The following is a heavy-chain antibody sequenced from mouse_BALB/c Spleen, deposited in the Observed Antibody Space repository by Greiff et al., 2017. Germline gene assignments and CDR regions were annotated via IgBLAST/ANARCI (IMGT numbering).Heavy chain of an antibody. V-gene: IGHV1-80*01. J-gene: IGHJ3*01. CDR2: IYPGDGDT. D-gene: IGHD3-2*01. CDR3: ARSDSSGPWFAY. CDR1: GYAFSSYW. Sequence: VQLQQSGAELVRPGSSVKISCKASGYAFSSYWMNWVKQRPGQGLEWIGQIYPGDGDTNYNGKFKGKATLTADKSSSTAYMQLSSLTSEDSAVYFCARSDSSGPWFAYWGQGTLVTVSA.